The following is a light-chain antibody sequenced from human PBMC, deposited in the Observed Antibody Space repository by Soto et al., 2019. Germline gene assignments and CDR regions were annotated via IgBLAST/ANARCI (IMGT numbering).Light chain of an antibody. Sequence: DIQMTQSPSSLSASVGDRVTITFLASKSITSYLNWYQQKLGKAPKLLIYGASSLQSGVPSRFSGSGSGTDFTLTISSLQPEDFATYYCQQSYGTPTFGQGTRLEIK. CDR1: KSITSY. CDR2: GAS. CDR3: QQSYGTPT. V-gene: IGKV1-39*01. J-gene: IGKJ5*01.